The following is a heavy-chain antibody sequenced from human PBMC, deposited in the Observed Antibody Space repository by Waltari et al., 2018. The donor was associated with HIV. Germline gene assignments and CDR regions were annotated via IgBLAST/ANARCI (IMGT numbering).Heavy chain of an antibody. D-gene: IGHD6-19*01. Sequence: EVRLLESGGGLVRPGGSLRRYCEDPGFRLSDHNMNWVRQGPGKGLEWVSSIGSLQNFIHYADSVKGRFTVSRDNAKNSLYLQMNSLTAEDTAVYYCARGPSSGWSWFDPWGQGTLVTVSS. V-gene: IGHV3-21*01. J-gene: IGHJ5*02. CDR1: GFRLSDHN. CDR2: IGSLQNFI. CDR3: ARGPSSGWSWFDP.